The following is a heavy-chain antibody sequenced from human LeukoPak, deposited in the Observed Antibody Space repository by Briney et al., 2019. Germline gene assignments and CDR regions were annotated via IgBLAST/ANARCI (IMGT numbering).Heavy chain of an antibody. Sequence: GGSLRLSCAASGFTFSSYGMHCVRQAPGKGLEWVAVISYDGTNKYYADSVKGRFTISRDNYKNTLYLQMNSLRPEDTAVYYCASGYDSSGYYEFDYWGQGTLVTVSS. D-gene: IGHD3-22*01. V-gene: IGHV3-30*03. J-gene: IGHJ4*02. CDR1: GFTFSSYG. CDR3: ASGYDSSGYYEFDY. CDR2: ISYDGTNK.